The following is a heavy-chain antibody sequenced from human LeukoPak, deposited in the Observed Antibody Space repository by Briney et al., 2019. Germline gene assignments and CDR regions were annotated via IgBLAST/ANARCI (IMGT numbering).Heavy chain of an antibody. Sequence: SETLSLTCAVSGYSISSGYYWGWIRQPPGKGLEWIGSIYHSGSTYYNPSLKSRVTISVDTSKNQFSLKLSSVTAADTAVYYCARHIVEMATWWGQGTLVTVSS. J-gene: IGHJ4*02. D-gene: IGHD5-24*01. CDR2: IYHSGST. V-gene: IGHV4-38-2*01. CDR1: GYSISSGYY. CDR3: ARHIVEMATW.